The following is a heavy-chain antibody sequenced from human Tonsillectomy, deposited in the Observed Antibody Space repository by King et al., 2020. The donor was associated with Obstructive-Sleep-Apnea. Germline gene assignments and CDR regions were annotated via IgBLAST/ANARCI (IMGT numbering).Heavy chain of an antibody. Sequence: VQLVESGAEVKKPGASVKVSCKASGYPFTAYYIYWVRQAPGQGLEWMGWINPHSGATNYAQSFQGRVTMTRDTSINTSYMELNRLRADDTAVYFCAREAAKYDYVWGDWGQGTLVTVSS. CDR1: GYPFTAYY. CDR3: AREAAKYDYVWGD. CDR2: INPHSGAT. J-gene: IGHJ4*02. D-gene: IGHD3-16*01. V-gene: IGHV1-2*02.